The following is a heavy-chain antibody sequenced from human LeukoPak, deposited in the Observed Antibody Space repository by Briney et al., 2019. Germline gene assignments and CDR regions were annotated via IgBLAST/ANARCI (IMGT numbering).Heavy chain of an antibody. CDR2: ISSSSSYI. V-gene: IGHV3-21*01. J-gene: IGHJ4*02. CDR1: GFIFSSYS. CDR3: ASPGDYGDFDY. Sequence: PGGPVRLFCAASGFIFSSYSMNWVPEAPGKALEWVSSISSSSSYIYYADSVKGRFTISRHNGKNTLYLQMNSLRAEDTAVYYWASPGDYGDFDYWGQGTLVTVSS. D-gene: IGHD4-17*01.